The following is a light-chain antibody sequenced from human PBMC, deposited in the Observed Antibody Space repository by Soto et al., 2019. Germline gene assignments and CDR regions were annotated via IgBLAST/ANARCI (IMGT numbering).Light chain of an antibody. CDR2: DAS. Sequence: IVLTQSPATLSLSPGERAALSCRASQSVSSYIAWYQQQPGQAPRLLIYDASKRAPGIPARFTGSGSGTDFTLTISRLEPEDFAVYFCQQRSNWPSTFGGGTKVEI. V-gene: IGKV3-11*01. J-gene: IGKJ4*01. CDR3: QQRSNWPST. CDR1: QSVSSY.